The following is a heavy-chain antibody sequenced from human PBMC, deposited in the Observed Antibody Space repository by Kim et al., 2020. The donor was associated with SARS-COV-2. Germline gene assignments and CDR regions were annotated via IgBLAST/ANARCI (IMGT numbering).Heavy chain of an antibody. Sequence: SETLSLTCAVYGGSFSGYYWSWIRQPPGKGLEWIGEINHSGSTNYNPSLKSRVTISVDTSKNQFSLKLSSVTAADTAVYYCARNGNWGSRLGYFDLWGRSTLVTVSS. D-gene: IGHD7-27*01. J-gene: IGHJ2*01. CDR2: INHSGST. V-gene: IGHV4-34*01. CDR3: ARNGNWGSRLGYFDL. CDR1: GGSFSGYY.